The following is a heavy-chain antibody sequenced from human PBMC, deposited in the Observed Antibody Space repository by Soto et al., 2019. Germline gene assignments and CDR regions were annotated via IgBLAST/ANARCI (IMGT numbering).Heavy chain of an antibody. D-gene: IGHD3-22*01. CDR2: ISSSGSTI. CDR1: GFTFSDYY. Sequence: GGSLRLSCAASGFTFSDYYMSWIRQAPGKGLEWVSKISSSGSTIYYADSVKGRFTISRDNAKNSLYLQMNSLRAEDTAVYYCARGERDYDSSGYDAEYFQHWGQGTLVTVSS. CDR3: ARGERDYDSSGYDAEYFQH. V-gene: IGHV3-11*01. J-gene: IGHJ1*01.